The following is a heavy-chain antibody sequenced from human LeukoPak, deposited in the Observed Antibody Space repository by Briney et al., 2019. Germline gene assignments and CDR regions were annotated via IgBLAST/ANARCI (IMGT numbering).Heavy chain of an antibody. CDR2: ISTYNGNT. Sequence: ASVKVSCKSSGYTFTSYGISWERQAPGQGLEWMGLISTYNGNTHYAQKLQGRVTMTTDTSTSTAYMELRSLRSDDTAVYYCARSSLAVAGSVFDYWGQGTLVTVSS. V-gene: IGHV1-18*01. D-gene: IGHD6-19*01. CDR3: ARSSLAVAGSVFDY. CDR1: GYTFTSYG. J-gene: IGHJ4*02.